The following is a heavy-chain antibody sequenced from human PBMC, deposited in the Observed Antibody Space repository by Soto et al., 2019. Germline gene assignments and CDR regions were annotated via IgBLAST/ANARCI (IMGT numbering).Heavy chain of an antibody. Sequence: LETLSVTCAVYGGSFSGYYWSWIRQPPGKGLEWIGEINHSGSTNYNPSLKSRVTISVDTSKNQFSLKLSSVTAADTAVYYCARCSAVAGTGDDYWGQRTLVTVSS. CDR3: ARCSAVAGTGDDY. CDR1: GGSFSGYY. V-gene: IGHV4-34*01. CDR2: INHSGST. J-gene: IGHJ4*02. D-gene: IGHD6-19*01.